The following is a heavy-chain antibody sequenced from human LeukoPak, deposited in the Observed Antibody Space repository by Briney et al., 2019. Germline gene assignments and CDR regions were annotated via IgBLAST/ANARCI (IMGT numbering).Heavy chain of an antibody. J-gene: IGHJ6*03. CDR3: ARRPAYCNSTSCYRIYYSYYYMDV. CDR2: INHSGST. Sequence: SETLSLTCAVYGGSFSGYYWSWIRQPPGKGLEWIGEINHSGSTNYNPSLKSRVTISVDTSKNKFSLKLCSVPASDTAVYYCARRPAYCNSTSCYRIYYSYYYMDVWGKGTPVTVSS. V-gene: IGHV4-34*01. D-gene: IGHD2-2*01. CDR1: GGSFSGYY.